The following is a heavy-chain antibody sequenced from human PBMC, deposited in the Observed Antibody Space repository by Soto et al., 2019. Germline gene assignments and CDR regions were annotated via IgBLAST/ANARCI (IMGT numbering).Heavy chain of an antibody. CDR1: GGSISSYY. CDR2: IYYSGST. CDR3: ARHLLVKYQLLSLWFDP. V-gene: IGHV4-59*08. Sequence: SETLSLTCTVSGGSISSYYWSWIRQPPGKGLEWIGYIYYSGSTNYNPSLKSRVTISVDTSKNQFSLKLSSVTAADTAVYYCARHLLVKYQLLSLWFDPWGQGTLVTVSS. J-gene: IGHJ5*02. D-gene: IGHD2-2*01.